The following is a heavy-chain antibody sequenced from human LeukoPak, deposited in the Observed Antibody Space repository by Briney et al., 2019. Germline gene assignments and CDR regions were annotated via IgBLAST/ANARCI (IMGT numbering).Heavy chain of an antibody. CDR3: ARDQGDYYYFDY. D-gene: IGHD4-17*01. V-gene: IGHV4-34*01. CDR1: GESFSDYY. J-gene: IGHJ4*02. CDR2: INHSGST. Sequence: SETLSLTCAVYGESFSDYYWSWIRQSSGKGLEWIGEINHSGSTNYNPSLKSRVTISVDPSKNQFSLKLSSVTAADTAMYYCARDQGDYYYFDYWGQGTLVTVSS.